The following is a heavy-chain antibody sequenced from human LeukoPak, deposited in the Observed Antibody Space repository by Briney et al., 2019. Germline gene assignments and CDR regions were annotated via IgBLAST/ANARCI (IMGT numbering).Heavy chain of an antibody. V-gene: IGHV1-69*13. CDR1: GGTFSSYT. D-gene: IGHD3-16*02. Sequence: SVKVSCKASGGTFSSYTISWVRQAPGQGLEWMGGIIPIFGTANYAQKFQGRVTITADESTSTAYMELSSLRSEDTAVYYCAHGGVMITFGGVIDPFDYWGQGTLVTVSS. J-gene: IGHJ4*02. CDR2: IIPIFGTA. CDR3: AHGGVMITFGGVIDPFDY.